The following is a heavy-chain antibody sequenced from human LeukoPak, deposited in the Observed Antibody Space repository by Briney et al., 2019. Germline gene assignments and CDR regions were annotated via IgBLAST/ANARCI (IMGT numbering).Heavy chain of an antibody. J-gene: IGHJ5*02. CDR3: ARHDYGDYVGTTS. D-gene: IGHD4-17*01. Sequence: ASVKVSCKASGYTFTSYDINWVRQAPGQGLEWMGGIIPIFGIANYAQKFQGRVTITADESTSTAYMELSSLRSEDTAVYYCARHDYGDYVGTTSWGQGTLVTVSS. CDR1: GYTFTSYD. V-gene: IGHV1-69*13. CDR2: IIPIFGIA.